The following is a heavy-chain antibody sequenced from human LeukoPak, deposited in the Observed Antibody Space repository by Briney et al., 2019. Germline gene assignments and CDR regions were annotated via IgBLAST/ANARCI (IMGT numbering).Heavy chain of an antibody. J-gene: IGHJ4*02. V-gene: IGHV4-34*01. D-gene: IGHD4-23*01. CDR1: GGSFSGYY. CDR2: INHSGST. Sequence: SETLSLTCAVYGGSFSGYYWSWIRQPPGKGLEWIGEINHSGSTNYNPSLKSRVTISVDTSKNQSSLKLSSVTAADTAVYYCARSSLPTVVTDYWGQGTLVTVSS. CDR3: ARSSLPTVVTDY.